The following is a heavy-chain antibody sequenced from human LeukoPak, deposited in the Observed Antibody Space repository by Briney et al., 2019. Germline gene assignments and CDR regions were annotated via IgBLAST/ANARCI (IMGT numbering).Heavy chain of an antibody. D-gene: IGHD5-18*01. J-gene: IGHJ5*02. CDR1: GFTFSTFA. CDR2: ISGSSNSI. CDR3: ARDVGYRSWFDP. Sequence: PGGSLRLSCAVSGFTFSTFAMNGVRQAPGQGLEWVSYISGSSNSIYYADSVKGRFTISRDNARNSLYLQMSSLRAEDTAVYYCARDVGYRSWFDPWGQGTLVTVSS. V-gene: IGHV3-48*01.